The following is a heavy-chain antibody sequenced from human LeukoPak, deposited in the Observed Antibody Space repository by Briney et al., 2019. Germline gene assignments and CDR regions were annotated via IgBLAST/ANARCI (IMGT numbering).Heavy chain of an antibody. V-gene: IGHV3-53*01. CDR2: IYPGGST. J-gene: IGHJ3*01. D-gene: IGHD6-13*01. CDR3: TGRGLYSSSWWAFDV. Sequence: GGSLRLSCAASGFTVSSNYMSWFRQAPGKGLEWVSVIYPGGSTYYADSVKGRFTISRDNSKNTLYLQMNSLRVEDTAVYYCTGRGLYSSSWWAFDVWGQGTVVTVSS. CDR1: GFTVSSNY.